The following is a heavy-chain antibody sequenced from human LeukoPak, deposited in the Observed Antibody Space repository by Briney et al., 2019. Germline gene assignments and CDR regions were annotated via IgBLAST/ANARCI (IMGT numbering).Heavy chain of an antibody. V-gene: IGHV1-69*13. CDR1: GGPFNNYA. Sequence: SVKVSCKASGGPFNNYAISWVRQAPGQGLEWMGGIIPMFDSENYAQKFQGRVTITADESTSTAYMELNSLRSEDTAVYFCATDTSITAAGNLTYWGQGTLVTVSS. CDR2: IIPMFDSE. J-gene: IGHJ4*02. D-gene: IGHD6-13*01. CDR3: ATDTSITAAGNLTY.